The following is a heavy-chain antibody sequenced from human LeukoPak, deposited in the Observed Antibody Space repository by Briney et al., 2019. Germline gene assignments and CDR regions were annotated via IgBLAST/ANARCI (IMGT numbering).Heavy chain of an antibody. J-gene: IGHJ4*02. D-gene: IGHD2-2*01. V-gene: IGHV3-23*01. CDR1: GFTFSSYG. Sequence: PGGSLRLSCAASGFTFSSYGMSWVRQAPGKGLEWVSAISGSGGSTYYADSVKGRFTISRDNSKNTLYLQMNSLRAEDTAVYYCAKDTRPRYCSSTSCYRLGYWGQGTLVTVSS. CDR2: ISGSGGST. CDR3: AKDTRPRYCSSTSCYRLGY.